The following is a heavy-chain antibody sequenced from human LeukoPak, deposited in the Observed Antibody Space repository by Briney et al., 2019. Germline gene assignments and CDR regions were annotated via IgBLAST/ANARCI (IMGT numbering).Heavy chain of an antibody. CDR3: ARQPSHQYYFDY. CDR1: GNSFTTSW. V-gene: IGHV5-51*01. J-gene: IGHJ4*02. D-gene: IGHD2-2*01. CDR2: IYPGDSDT. Sequence: GESLKISCKGSGNSFTTSWIAWVRQIPGKGLEWMGIIYPGDSDTRYSPSFQGQVTISADKSISTAYLQWSSLKASDTAMYYCARQPSHQYYFDYWGQGTLVTVSS.